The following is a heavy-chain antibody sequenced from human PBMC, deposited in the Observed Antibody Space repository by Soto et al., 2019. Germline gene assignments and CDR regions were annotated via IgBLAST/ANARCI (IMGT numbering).Heavy chain of an antibody. CDR1: EGTFSSYA. V-gene: IGHV1-69*12. J-gene: IGHJ6*02. CDR2: IIPIFGTA. D-gene: IGHD4-17*01. Sequence: QVQLVQSGAEVKKPGSSVKVSCKASEGTFSSYAITWMRQAPGQGLECMGGIIPIFGTANYAPKFQGRVTITANESTSTAYRELSSMTCADTAVYYCARDGVGDYGDYGMDVCGQRTTVTVSS. CDR3: ARDGVGDYGDYGMDV.